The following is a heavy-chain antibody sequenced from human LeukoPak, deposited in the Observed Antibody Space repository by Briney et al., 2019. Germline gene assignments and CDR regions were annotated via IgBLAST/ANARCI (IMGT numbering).Heavy chain of an antibody. Sequence: SETLSLTCSVSGDSISNYYWSWIRQSPGKGLEWVGYIYYSGSTNYNPSLKSRVSISVDTSKNQFSLKLSSVSAADTAMYYCARYRNEALFAFDIWGQGTMVTVSS. CDR3: ARYRNEALFAFDI. D-gene: IGHD1-14*01. CDR2: IYYSGST. V-gene: IGHV4-59*01. J-gene: IGHJ3*02. CDR1: GDSISNYY.